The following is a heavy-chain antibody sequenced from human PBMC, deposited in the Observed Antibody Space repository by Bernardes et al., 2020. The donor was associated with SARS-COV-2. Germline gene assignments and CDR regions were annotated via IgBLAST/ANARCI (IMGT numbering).Heavy chain of an antibody. Sequence: ASVKVSCKVSGYTLTELSMHWVRQAPGKGLEWMGGFDPEDGETIYAQKFQGRVTMTEDTSTDTAYMELSSLRSEDTAVYYCATVFGITMVRGVINPFDYWGQGTLVTVSS. D-gene: IGHD3-10*01. CDR3: ATVFGITMVRGVINPFDY. CDR2: FDPEDGET. J-gene: IGHJ4*02. CDR1: GYTLTELS. V-gene: IGHV1-24*01.